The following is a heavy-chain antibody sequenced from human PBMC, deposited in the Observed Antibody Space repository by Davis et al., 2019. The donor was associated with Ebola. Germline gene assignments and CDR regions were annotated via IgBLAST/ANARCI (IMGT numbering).Heavy chain of an antibody. V-gene: IGHV1-69*06. Sequence: SVKVSCKASGGTFSSYAISWVRQAPGQGLEWMGGIIPIFGTANYAQKFQGRVTITADKSTSTAYMELRSLRSEDTAVYYCARSGTVGGWDYYYGMDVWGQGTTVTVSS. CDR1: GGTFSSYA. CDR2: IIPIFGTA. D-gene: IGHD3-16*01. J-gene: IGHJ6*02. CDR3: ARSGTVGGWDYYYGMDV.